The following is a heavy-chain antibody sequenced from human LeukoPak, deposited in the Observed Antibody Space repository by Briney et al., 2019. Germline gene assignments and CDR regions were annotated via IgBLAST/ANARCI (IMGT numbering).Heavy chain of an antibody. CDR3: ARADIVVVVAATRPYYYYYYGMDV. V-gene: IGHV1-8*01. CDR2: MNPNSGNT. Sequence: GASVTVSCKASGYTFTIYDINWVRQATGQGLEWMGWMNPNSGNTGYAQKFQGRVTMTRNTSISTAYMELSSLRSEDTAVYYCARADIVVVVAATRPYYYYYYGMDVWGQGTTVTVSS. D-gene: IGHD2-15*01. J-gene: IGHJ6*02. CDR1: GYTFTIYD.